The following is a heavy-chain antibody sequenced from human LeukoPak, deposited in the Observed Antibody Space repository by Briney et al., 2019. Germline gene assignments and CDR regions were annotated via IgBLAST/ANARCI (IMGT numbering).Heavy chain of an antibody. CDR3: ARIKGGITMIVVPYAFDI. J-gene: IGHJ3*02. D-gene: IGHD3-22*01. V-gene: IGHV1-18*01. CDR1: GYTFTSYG. Sequence: GASVKVSCKASGYTFTSYGISWVRQAPGQGLEWMGWISAYNGNTNYAQKLQGRVTMTTDPSTSTAYMELRSLRSDDTAVYYCARIKGGITMIVVPYAFDIWGQGTMVTVSS. CDR2: ISAYNGNT.